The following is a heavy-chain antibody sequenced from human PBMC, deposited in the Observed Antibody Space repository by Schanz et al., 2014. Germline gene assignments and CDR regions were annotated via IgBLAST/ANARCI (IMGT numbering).Heavy chain of an antibody. V-gene: IGHV3-23*01. J-gene: IGHJ3*02. CDR1: GITFSDYA. Sequence: VQLLESGGALEQPGGSLRLSCAASGITFSDYAMSWVRQAPGKGLEWVSTIASGGSHTFYADSVTGRFTISGDNSKNTLYLQMNSLRDEDMAMYYCAKRCSSTSCSHGAFDIWGQGTMVTVSS. CDR2: IASGGSHT. D-gene: IGHD2-2*01. CDR3: AKRCSSTSCSHGAFDI.